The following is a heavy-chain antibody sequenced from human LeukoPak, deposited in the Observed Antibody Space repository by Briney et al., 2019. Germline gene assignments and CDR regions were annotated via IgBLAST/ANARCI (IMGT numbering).Heavy chain of an antibody. Sequence: SETLSLTCTVSGGSISSYYWSWIRQPPGKGLEWIGYIYYSGSTNYNPSLKSRVTISVDTSKNQFSLKLSSVTAADTAVYYCTRGRRGTIFGVVTSNGYLYYYYYMDVWGKGTTVTVSS. V-gene: IGHV4-59*01. D-gene: IGHD3-3*01. J-gene: IGHJ6*03. CDR3: TRGRRGTIFGVVTSNGYLYYYYYMDV. CDR2: IYYSGST. CDR1: GGSISSYY.